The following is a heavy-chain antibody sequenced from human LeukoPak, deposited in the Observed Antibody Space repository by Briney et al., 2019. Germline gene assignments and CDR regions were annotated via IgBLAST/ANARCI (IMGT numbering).Heavy chain of an antibody. CDR2: ICTDGSRI. V-gene: IGHV3-64*02. D-gene: IGHD6-19*01. CDR1: GFTFSNYH. CDR3: TRGVAISTSGWYDTFDY. J-gene: IGHJ4*02. Sequence: GGSLRLSCAASGFTFSNYHMYGVRQAPGEGLEDVSDICTDGSRIYFADSVKGRFTISRDNSKNTLYLQMGSLRAEDMAVYYCTRGVAISTSGWYDTFDYWGQGALVTVSS.